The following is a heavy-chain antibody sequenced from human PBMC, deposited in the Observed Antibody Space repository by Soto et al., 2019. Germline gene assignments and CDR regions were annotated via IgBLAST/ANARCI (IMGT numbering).Heavy chain of an antibody. V-gene: IGHV1-69*02. CDR2: IIPILGIA. CDR3: ATNPSQYRLVGHLNYYMDV. D-gene: IGHD2-2*01. J-gene: IGHJ6*03. Sequence: SVKVSCKASGGTFSSYTISWVRQAPGQGLEWMGRIIPILGIANYAQKFKGRVTITADKSTSTAYMELSSLRSEDTAVYYCATNPSQYRLVGHLNYYMDVWGKGTTVTVSS. CDR1: GGTFSSYT.